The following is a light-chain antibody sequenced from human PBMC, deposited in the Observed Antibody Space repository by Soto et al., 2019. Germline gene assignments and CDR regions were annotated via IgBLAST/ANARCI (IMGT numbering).Light chain of an antibody. CDR2: RAS. CDR3: LQYHNLWA. J-gene: IGKJ1*01. CDR1: QNIYYN. Sequence: ILMTQSPATVSVSPGESATLSCRASQNIYYNVAWYQQRPGQAPRLLIYRASTRATGVPARFSGSGSGTEFTLNISSLQPEDFTVYSCLQYHNLWAFGHGTKVEI. V-gene: IGKV3-15*01.